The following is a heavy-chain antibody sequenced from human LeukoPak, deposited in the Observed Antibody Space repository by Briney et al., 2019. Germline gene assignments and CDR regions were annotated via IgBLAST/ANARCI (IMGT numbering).Heavy chain of an antibody. CDR1: GFSFSSYG. D-gene: IGHD6-13*01. Sequence: GGSLRLSCAVSGFSFSSYGMHWVRQAPGKGLEWVAFIRYDANIEYYADSVKGRFTISRDNSKNTLFLQMNSLRAVDTAVYYCAKGGSSSWDYFDYWGQGTLVTVSS. CDR2: IRYDANIE. V-gene: IGHV3-30*02. CDR3: AKGGSSSWDYFDY. J-gene: IGHJ4*02.